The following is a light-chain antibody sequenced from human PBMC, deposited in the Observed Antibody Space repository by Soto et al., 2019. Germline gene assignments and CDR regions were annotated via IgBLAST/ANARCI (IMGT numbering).Light chain of an antibody. Sequence: EVVLTQSPGTLSLSQGERATLSCRASQRINNNFLAWYKQKPGHAPRLLIYGASSSATGITDRFTGSGSGTDFTLTISRLEPEDFAVYYCQQYGSSPGFTFGPGTKVDIK. CDR2: GAS. V-gene: IGKV3-20*01. J-gene: IGKJ3*01. CDR1: QRINNNF. CDR3: QQYGSSPGFT.